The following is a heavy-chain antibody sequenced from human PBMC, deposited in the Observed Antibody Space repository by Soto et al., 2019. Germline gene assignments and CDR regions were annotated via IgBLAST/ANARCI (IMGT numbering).Heavy chain of an antibody. CDR3: AGLWGYGIYGNMGY. V-gene: IGHV1-18*01. Sequence: QVQLVQSGAEVKKPGASVKVSCKASGYTFTSYGISWVRQAPGQGLEWMGWISAYNGNTNYAQKLQGRVTMTTDSFPSSAYMELRSLRSDDTAVYHCAGLWGYGIYGNMGYWGQGTLATVSS. CDR1: GYTFTSYG. CDR2: ISAYNGNT. D-gene: IGHD4-17*01. J-gene: IGHJ4*02.